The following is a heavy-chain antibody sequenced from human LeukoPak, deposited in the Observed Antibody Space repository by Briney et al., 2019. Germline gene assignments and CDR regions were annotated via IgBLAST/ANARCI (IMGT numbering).Heavy chain of an antibody. Sequence: SETLSLTCTVSGGSISSGGFYWSWIRQHPGKGLEWIGTMYYSGSTYYNPSLKSRVTILVDTSKNQFSLKLSSVTAADTAVYYCARDRRQLVTDSYYYYGMDVWGQGTTVTVSS. CDR2: MYYSGST. V-gene: IGHV4-31*03. CDR1: GGSISSGGFY. D-gene: IGHD6-6*01. J-gene: IGHJ6*02. CDR3: ARDRRQLVTDSYYYYGMDV.